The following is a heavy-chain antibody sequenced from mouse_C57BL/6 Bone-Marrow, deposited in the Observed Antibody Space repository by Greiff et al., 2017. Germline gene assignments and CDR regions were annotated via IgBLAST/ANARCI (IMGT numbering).Heavy chain of an antibody. D-gene: IGHD1-1*01. J-gene: IGHJ1*03. CDR1: GYSITSDY. V-gene: IGHV3-8*01. Sequence: EVKLLESGPGLAKPSQPLSLTCSVTGYSITSDYWNWIRKFPGNKLEYMGYISYSGSTYYNPSLKSRISITRDTSKNQYYLQLNSVTTEDTATYYCARYDYGSSYGYFDVWGTGTTVTVSS. CDR2: ISYSGST. CDR3: ARYDYGSSYGYFDV.